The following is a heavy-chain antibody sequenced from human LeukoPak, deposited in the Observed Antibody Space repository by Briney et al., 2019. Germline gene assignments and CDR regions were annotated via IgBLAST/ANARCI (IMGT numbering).Heavy chain of an antibody. CDR1: GFTFSSYA. V-gene: IGHV3-30*04. CDR3: ARGYSSSWYNWLDP. J-gene: IGHJ5*02. CDR2: ISYDGSNK. Sequence: PGGSLRLSCAASGFTFSSYAMHWVRQAPGKGLEWVAVISYDGSNKYYADSVKGRFTISRDNSKNTLYLQMNSLRAEDTAVYYCARGYSSSWYNWLDPWGQGTLVTVSS. D-gene: IGHD6-13*01.